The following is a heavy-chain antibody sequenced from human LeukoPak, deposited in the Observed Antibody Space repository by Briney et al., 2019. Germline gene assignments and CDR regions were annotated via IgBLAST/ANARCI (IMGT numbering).Heavy chain of an antibody. CDR3: ARGKYYYDSSGYYNLDY. J-gene: IGHJ4*02. CDR1: GYTFTSYY. CDR2: INPSGGT. V-gene: IGHV1-46*01. Sequence: ASVKVSCTAFGYTFTSYYVHWVRQAPGQGLEWMGIINPSGGTNYAQKFQGRVTITADESTSTAYMELSSLRSEDTAVYYCARGKYYYDSSGYYNLDYWGQGTLVTVSS. D-gene: IGHD3-22*01.